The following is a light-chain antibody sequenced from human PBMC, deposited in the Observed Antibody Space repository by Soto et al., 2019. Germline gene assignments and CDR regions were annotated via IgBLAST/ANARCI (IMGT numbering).Light chain of an antibody. CDR3: QQNYAVPLT. V-gene: IGKV1-39*01. Sequence: DIQMTQSPSSLSASVGDRVTITCRASQSISNYLVWYQHRPQKAPKVLVYAASNLPVQVPARFSGGGSGTYFTLTITSLQPEDSAIYYCQQNYAVPLTFGTGTKVDIK. J-gene: IGKJ4*01. CDR2: AAS. CDR1: QSISNY.